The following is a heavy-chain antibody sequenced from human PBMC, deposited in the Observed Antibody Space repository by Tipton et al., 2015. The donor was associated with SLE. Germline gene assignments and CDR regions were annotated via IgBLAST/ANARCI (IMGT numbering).Heavy chain of an antibody. Sequence: SLRLSCAASGFTFSGSVMSWVRLAPGKGLEWVSAMNPSGGTTYAYSVKGRFTISRDNSKNTLYLQMNSLRAEDTALYYCAKGSSGSGSYLPFDEWGQGTLVTVSS. CDR1: GFTFSGSV. CDR3: AKGSSGSGSYLPFDE. J-gene: IGHJ4*02. CDR2: MNPSGGTT. D-gene: IGHD3-10*01. V-gene: IGHV3-23*01.